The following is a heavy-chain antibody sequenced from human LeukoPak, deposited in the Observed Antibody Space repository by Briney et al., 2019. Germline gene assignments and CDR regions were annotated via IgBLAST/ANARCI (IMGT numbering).Heavy chain of an antibody. Sequence: SETLSLTCTVSGGSISSYYWGWIRQPPGKGLEWIGSIYYSGSTYYNPSLKSRVTISVDTSKNQFSLKLSSVTAADTAVHYCARLTQLDSAKDAFDIWGQGTMVTVSS. D-gene: IGHD6-6*01. J-gene: IGHJ3*02. CDR2: IYYSGST. CDR3: ARLTQLDSAKDAFDI. V-gene: IGHV4-39*07. CDR1: GGSISSYY.